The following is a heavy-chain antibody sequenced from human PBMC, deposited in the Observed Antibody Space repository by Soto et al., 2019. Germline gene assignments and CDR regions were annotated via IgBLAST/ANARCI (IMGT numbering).Heavy chain of an antibody. V-gene: IGHV4-31*03. CDR1: VGSGNSGGYY. Sequence: TLSGPCTVSVGSGNSGGYYWGWSLQHPGKRLEWIGYIQYRGRTSYNPSLKRRGSISLDTSGHHFSLKLTAVTVADTAVYYCARCRDAFGFDTWGQGILVTVSS. CDR3: ARCRDAFGFDT. J-gene: IGHJ4*02. D-gene: IGHD2-15*01. CDR2: IQYRGRT.